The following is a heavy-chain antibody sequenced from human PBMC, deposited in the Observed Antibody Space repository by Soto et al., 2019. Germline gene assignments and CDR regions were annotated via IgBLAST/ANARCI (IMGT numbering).Heavy chain of an antibody. J-gene: IGHJ4*02. CDR2: IKSKTDGGTT. Sequence: EVQLVESGGGLVKPGGSLRLSCAASGFTFSNAWMTWVRQAPGKGLEWVGRIKSKTDGGTTDYGAPVRGRFAISRDDSTTTLYLQINSLKTDDTAVYYCATDGLVSGASIDYWGQGTLVTVSS. CDR1: GFTFSNAW. CDR3: ATDGLVSGASIDY. V-gene: IGHV3-15*01. D-gene: IGHD5-12*01.